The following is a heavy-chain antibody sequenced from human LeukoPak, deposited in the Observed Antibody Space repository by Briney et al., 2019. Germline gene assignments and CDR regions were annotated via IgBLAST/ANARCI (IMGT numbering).Heavy chain of an antibody. J-gene: IGHJ6*02. D-gene: IGHD6-19*01. CDR3: TTGYASDWYA. CDR2: VRLKSDGGTT. CDR1: GFTFSRAW. Sequence: GSLRLSCAASGFTFSRAWINWVRQAPGKGLEWVGHVRLKSDGGTTDYAAPVKGRFTISRDDSKSYLQMNSLETEDTALYYCTTGYASDWYAWGQGTTVTVSS. V-gene: IGHV3-15*01.